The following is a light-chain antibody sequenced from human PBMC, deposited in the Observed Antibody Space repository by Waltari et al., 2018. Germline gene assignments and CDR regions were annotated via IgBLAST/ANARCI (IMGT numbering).Light chain of an antibody. CDR2: KDS. CDR3: QSADSSGTYVV. CDR1: ALPKQY. J-gene: IGLJ2*01. V-gene: IGLV3-25*03. Sequence: SYELTQPPSVSVSPGQTARITCSGDALPKQYAYWYQQKPGQAPVLVIYKDSERPSGIPALFSGSSSGTTGTLTISGVQAEDEADYYCQSADSSGTYVVFGGGTKLTVL.